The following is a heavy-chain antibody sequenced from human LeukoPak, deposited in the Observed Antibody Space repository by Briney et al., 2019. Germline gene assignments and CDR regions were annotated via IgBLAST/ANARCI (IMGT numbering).Heavy chain of an antibody. J-gene: IGHJ3*02. Sequence: GGSLRLSCAASGFTFSDYYMRWVRQAPGQGLEWVSYISSSGSTIYYADSVKGRFTISRDTANNTLYLQLNSLRAEDTAVYYCARDLSGAVRWYAYAFDIWGQGTMVTVSS. D-gene: IGHD4-23*01. CDR1: GFTFSDYY. V-gene: IGHV3-11*01. CDR3: ARDLSGAVRWYAYAFDI. CDR2: ISSSGSTI.